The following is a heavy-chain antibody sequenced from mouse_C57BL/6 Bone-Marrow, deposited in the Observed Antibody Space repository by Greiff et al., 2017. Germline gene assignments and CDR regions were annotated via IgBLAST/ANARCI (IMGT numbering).Heavy chain of an antibody. CDR3: ARRGVPYYFDY. Sequence: VQLQQSGPGLVQPSQSLSITCTVSGFSLTSYGVHWVRQSPGKGLEWLGVIGSGGSTDYNAAFISRLSISKDNSTSQVFFKMSSLQADDTAIYYYARRGVPYYFDYWGQGTTLTVSS. V-gene: IGHV2-2*01. CDR1: GFSLTSYG. J-gene: IGHJ2*01. CDR2: IGSGGST.